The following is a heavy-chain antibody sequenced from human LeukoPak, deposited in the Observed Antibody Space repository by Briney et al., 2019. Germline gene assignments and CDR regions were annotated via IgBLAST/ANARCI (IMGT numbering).Heavy chain of an antibody. CDR1: GFTFSSYS. CDR3: ARDRGGSSGWYGVFDY. V-gene: IGHV3-21*01. CDR2: ISSSRSYI. D-gene: IGHD6-19*01. J-gene: IGHJ4*02. Sequence: GGSLRLSCAASGFTFSSYSMNWIRQAPGKGLEWVSSISSSRSYIYYADSVEGRFTISRDNAKNSLYLQMNSLRAEDTAVYYCARDRGGSSGWYGVFDYWGQGTLVTVSS.